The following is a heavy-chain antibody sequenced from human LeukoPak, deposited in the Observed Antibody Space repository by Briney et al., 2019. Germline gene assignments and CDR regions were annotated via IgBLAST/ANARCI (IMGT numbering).Heavy chain of an antibody. V-gene: IGHV4-34*01. Sequence: PSETLSLTCAVSGGSPSGYFWTWIRQSPEKGLEWIGEINHSGDTNYNPSLKSRLTLSVDTSKSQFSLKLTSVTAADAAVYYCTRVRVGASPWAQGILVTVSS. J-gene: IGHJ4*02. CDR1: GGSPSGYF. CDR3: TRVRVGASP. CDR2: INHSGDT. D-gene: IGHD4-17*01.